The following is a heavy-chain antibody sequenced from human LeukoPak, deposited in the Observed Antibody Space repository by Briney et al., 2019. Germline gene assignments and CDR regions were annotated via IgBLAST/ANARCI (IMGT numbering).Heavy chain of an antibody. V-gene: IGHV4-34*01. J-gene: IGHJ4*02. CDR1: GGSFSGYY. Sequence: PSETLSLTCAVYGGSFSGYYCSWIRQPPGKGLEWIGEINHSGSTNYNPSLKSRVTISVDTSKNQFSLKLSSVTAADTAVYYCARGLYYFDYWGQGTLVTVSS. CDR2: INHSGST. CDR3: ARGLYYFDY.